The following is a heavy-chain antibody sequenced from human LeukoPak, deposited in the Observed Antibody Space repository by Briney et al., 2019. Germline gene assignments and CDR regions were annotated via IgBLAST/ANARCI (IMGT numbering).Heavy chain of an antibody. J-gene: IGHJ3*02. V-gene: IGHV3-30-3*01. D-gene: IGHD6-19*01. CDR2: ISYDGSNK. CDR3: ARWIAVVGWAFDI. Sequence: GGSLRLSCAASGFTFSSYAMHWVRQAPGKGLEWVAVISYDGSNKYYADSVKGRFTISRDNSKNTLYLQMNSLRAEDTAVYYCARWIAVVGWAFDIWGQGTTVTVSS. CDR1: GFTFSSYA.